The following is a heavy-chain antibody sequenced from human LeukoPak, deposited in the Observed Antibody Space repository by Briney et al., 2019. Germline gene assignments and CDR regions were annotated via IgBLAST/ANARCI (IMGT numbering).Heavy chain of an antibody. V-gene: IGHV3-23*01. J-gene: IGHJ4*02. CDR3: ANLLYGSGN. CDR1: GFTFSSYA. CDR2: MSGRGDNT. Sequence: PGRSLRLSCAASGFTFSSYAMHWVRQAPGKGLEWVSTMSGRGDNTYYAESVKGRFTISRDNSKNTLYLQMNSLRAEDTAVYYCANLLYGSGNWGQGTLVTVSS. D-gene: IGHD3-10*01.